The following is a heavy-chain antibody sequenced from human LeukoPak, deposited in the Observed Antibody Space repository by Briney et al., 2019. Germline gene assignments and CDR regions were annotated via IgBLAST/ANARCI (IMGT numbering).Heavy chain of an antibody. D-gene: IGHD4-17*01. CDR1: GFTFSNYW. Sequence: GGSLRLSCAASGFTFSNYWMSWVRQAPGKGLEWVANIKPDGSEKYYADSVKGRFTISRDNSKNTLYLQMNSLRAEDTAVYYCATRHDYGDYEDDYWGQGTLVTVSS. CDR2: IKPDGSEK. J-gene: IGHJ4*02. CDR3: ATRHDYGDYEDDY. V-gene: IGHV3-7*01.